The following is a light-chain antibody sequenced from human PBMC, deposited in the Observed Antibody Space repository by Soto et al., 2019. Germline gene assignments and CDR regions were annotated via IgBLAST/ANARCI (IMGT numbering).Light chain of an antibody. CDR2: GAS. CDR1: QSVSSSY. J-gene: IGKJ2*01. V-gene: IGKV3-20*01. Sequence: EVVLTQSPGTLSLSPGERATLSCRASQSVSSSYVAWYQQKPGQAPRLLIYGASSRATGIPDRFSGSGSGTDFTRTISRLEPEDFAVYYCQQYGSSPYTFGQGTKLEIK. CDR3: QQYGSSPYT.